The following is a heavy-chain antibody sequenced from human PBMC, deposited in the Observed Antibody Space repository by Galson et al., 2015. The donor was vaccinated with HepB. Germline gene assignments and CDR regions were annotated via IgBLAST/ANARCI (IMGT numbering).Heavy chain of an antibody. CDR1: GCTFRDYA. CDR3: ARVTGDYFDY. CDR2: IIPILGTV. V-gene: IGHV1-69*04. Sequence: SVKVSCKASGCTFRDYAIRWVRQAPGQGLEWMGRIIPILGTVNYAQKFQGRGTITADKSSSTAYMELNSLRSEDTSVYYCARVTGDYFDYWGQGTLVTVSS. J-gene: IGHJ4*02.